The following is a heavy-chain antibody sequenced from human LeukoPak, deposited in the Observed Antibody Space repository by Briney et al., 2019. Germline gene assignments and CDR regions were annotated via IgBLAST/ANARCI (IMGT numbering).Heavy chain of an antibody. CDR2: ISYTGST. D-gene: IGHD2-2*02. CDR3: TRNYCSSTSCYKRYFDY. CDR1: GGSISSGGYY. Sequence: SETLSLTCTVSGGSISSGGYYWSWIRQRPGKGLEWIGYISYTGSTYYNPSLKSRVIISVDTSKTQFSLMLSSVTAADTAVYYCTRNYCSSTSCYKRYFDYWGQGTLVTVSS. V-gene: IGHV4-31*03. J-gene: IGHJ4*02.